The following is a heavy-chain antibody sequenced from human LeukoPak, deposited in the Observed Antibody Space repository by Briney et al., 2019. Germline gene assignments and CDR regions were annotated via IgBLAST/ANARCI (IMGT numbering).Heavy chain of an antibody. CDR3: AMFPDFWGSGDYYYYGMDV. J-gene: IGHJ6*02. D-gene: IGHD3/OR15-3a*01. V-gene: IGHV3-23*01. CDR2: ISGSGDST. Sequence: KPGGSLRLSCAASGFTFSTYAVNWVRQAPGKGLEWVSTISGSGDSTYYADSVKGRFTISRDNSKDTLYLQMNSLRAEDTAVYYCAMFPDFWGSGDYYYYGMDVWGQGTTVTVSS. CDR1: GFTFSTYA.